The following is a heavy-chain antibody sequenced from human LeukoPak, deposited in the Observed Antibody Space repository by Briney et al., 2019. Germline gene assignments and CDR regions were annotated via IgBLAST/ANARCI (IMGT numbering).Heavy chain of an antibody. CDR1: GFTFSSYE. J-gene: IGHJ4*02. D-gene: IGHD5-18*01. V-gene: IGHV3-48*03. Sequence: PGGSLRLSCAASGFTFSSYEMNWVRQAPGKGLEWVSYISSSCSTIYYADSVKGRFTISRDNAKNSLYLQMNSLRAEDTAVYYCASIVDTAMVPYFDYWGQGTLVTVSS. CDR3: ASIVDTAMVPYFDY. CDR2: ISSSCSTI.